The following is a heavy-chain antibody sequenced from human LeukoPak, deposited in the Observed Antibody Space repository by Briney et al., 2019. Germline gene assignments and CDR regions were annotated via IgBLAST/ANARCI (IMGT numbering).Heavy chain of an antibody. CDR1: GYTFTSYG. J-gene: IGHJ4*02. CDR2: INPVSAGT. V-gene: IGHV1-18*01. Sequence: ASVKVSCKASGYTFTSYGISWVRQAPGQGLEWMGWINPVSAGTKYAQKFQGRVTMTSDSFRGAAYMELHSLRSDDTAVYYCVRDADSWGQGTLVTVSS. CDR3: VRDADS.